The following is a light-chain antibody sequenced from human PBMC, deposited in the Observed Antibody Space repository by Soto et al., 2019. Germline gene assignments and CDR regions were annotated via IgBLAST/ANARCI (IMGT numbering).Light chain of an antibody. Sequence: EIELTQSPGTLSLSPGERATLSCRASQSVSSSYLAWYQQKPGQAPRLLIYGASSRATGIPDRFSGSGSGTDYTLTISSLEPEDFAVYYCQQYGSSPPITFGQGTRLEIK. CDR1: QSVSSSY. V-gene: IGKV3-20*01. J-gene: IGKJ5*01. CDR3: QQYGSSPPIT. CDR2: GAS.